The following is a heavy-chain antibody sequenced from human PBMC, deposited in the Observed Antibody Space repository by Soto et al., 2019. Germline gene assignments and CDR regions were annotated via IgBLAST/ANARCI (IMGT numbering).Heavy chain of an antibody. J-gene: IGHJ4*01. D-gene: IGHD2-15*01. CDR2: IFHSGNA. CDR3: ARAHAPTLPFDY. V-gene: IGHV4-59*01. CDR1: GGSIRNVY. Sequence: SETLSLTCTVSGGSIRNVYWSWIRQAPGKGLEWIGFIFHSGNAKYNPSLKSRVTISVDTSKNQFSLSLGSVTAADTAVYFCARAHAPTLPFDYWGQGTLVTVSS.